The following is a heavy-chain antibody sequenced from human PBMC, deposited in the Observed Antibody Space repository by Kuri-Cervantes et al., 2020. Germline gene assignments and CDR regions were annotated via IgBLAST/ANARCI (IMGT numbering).Heavy chain of an antibody. CDR1: GYTFTSYY. CDR3: ARGDILTGYYAPHYYGMDV. CDR2: INPSGGST. Sequence: ASVKVSCKASGYTFTSYYMHWVRQAPRQGLEWMGIINPSGGSTSYAQKFQGRVTMTRDTSTSTVYMELSSLRSEDTAVYYCARGDILTGYYAPHYYGMDVWGQGTTVTVSS. J-gene: IGHJ6*02. D-gene: IGHD3-9*01. V-gene: IGHV1-46*01.